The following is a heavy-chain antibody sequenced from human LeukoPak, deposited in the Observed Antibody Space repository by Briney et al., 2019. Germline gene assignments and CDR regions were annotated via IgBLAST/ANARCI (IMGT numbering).Heavy chain of an antibody. V-gene: IGHV3-48*02. CDR1: GFTFSSYS. Sequence: GGSLRLSCAASGFTFSSYSMNWVRQAPGKGLEWVSYISSSSSTIYYADSVKGRFTISRDNAKNSLYLQMNSLRDEDTAVYYCARGPPRCCSGGSCDFDYWGQGALVTVSS. CDR3: ARGPPRCCSGGSCDFDY. CDR2: ISSSSSTI. J-gene: IGHJ4*02. D-gene: IGHD2-15*01.